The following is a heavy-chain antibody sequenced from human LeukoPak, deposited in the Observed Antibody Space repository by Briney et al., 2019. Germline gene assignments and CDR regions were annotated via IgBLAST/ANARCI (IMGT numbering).Heavy chain of an antibody. J-gene: IGHJ4*02. CDR2: ISNSGGST. CDR3: ARDSSHYLGSSDY. Sequence: GGSLRLSCAASGFTFSNYAMSWVRQAPGKGLEWVSAISNSGGSTFYADSVKGRFTISRDNSKNTLYLQMDSLRAEDTAIYYCARDSSHYLGSSDYWGQGTLVTVSS. D-gene: IGHD6-6*01. V-gene: IGHV3-23*01. CDR1: GFTFSNYA.